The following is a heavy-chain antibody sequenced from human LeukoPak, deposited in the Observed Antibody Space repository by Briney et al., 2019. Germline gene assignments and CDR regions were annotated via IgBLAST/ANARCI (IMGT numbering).Heavy chain of an antibody. V-gene: IGHV4-59*01. CDR3: ARNSRSSSWSHWFDP. CDR2: IYHSGTT. D-gene: IGHD6-13*01. Sequence: SETLSLTCTVSDDSFRSYYCSWIRQPPGKGLEWIGHIYHSGTTKYNPSLKSRVTISGDTSKNQFSLKLTSVTPADTAVYYCARNSRSSSWSHWFDPWGQGIQVTVSS. CDR1: DDSFRSYY. J-gene: IGHJ5*02.